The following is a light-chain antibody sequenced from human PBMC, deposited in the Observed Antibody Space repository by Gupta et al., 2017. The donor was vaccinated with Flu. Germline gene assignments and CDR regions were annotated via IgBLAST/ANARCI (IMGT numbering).Light chain of an antibody. V-gene: IGLV3-21*02. CDR2: DDS. CDR1: NIGSKS. Sequence: SYVLTQPPSVSVAPGQTARITCGGNNIGSKSVHWYQQKPGQAPVLVVYDDSARPSGIPGRFSGSNSGNTATLTISRVEAGDEADYYFQVWDSSSDHWVFGGGTKLTVL. J-gene: IGLJ3*02. CDR3: QVWDSSSDHWV.